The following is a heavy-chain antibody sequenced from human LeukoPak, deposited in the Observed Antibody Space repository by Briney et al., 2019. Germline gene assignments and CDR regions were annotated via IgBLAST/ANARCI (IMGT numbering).Heavy chain of an antibody. CDR2: ISYDGSNK. Sequence: GGSLRLSCAASGFTFSSYAMHWVRQAPGKGLEWVAVISYDGSNKYYADSVKGRFTISRDNSKNTLYLQMNSLRAEDTAVYYCARHRTYYYDSSGYPNAFDIWGQGTMVTVSS. J-gene: IGHJ3*02. V-gene: IGHV3-30-3*01. D-gene: IGHD3-22*01. CDR3: ARHRTYYYDSSGYPNAFDI. CDR1: GFTFSSYA.